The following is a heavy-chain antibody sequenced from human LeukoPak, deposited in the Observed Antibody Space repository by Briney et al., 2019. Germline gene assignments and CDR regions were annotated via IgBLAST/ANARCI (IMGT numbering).Heavy chain of an antibody. CDR3: ARGRIAYSSSRPYYYYMDV. CDR2: ISSSSSYI. J-gene: IGHJ6*03. D-gene: IGHD6-6*01. CDR1: GFTFSSYS. V-gene: IGHV3-21*01. Sequence: GGSLRLSCAASGFTFSSYSMNWVRQAPGKGLEWVSSISSSSSYIYYADSVKGRFTISRDNAKNSLYLQMNSLRAEDTAVYYCARGRIAYSSSRPYYYYMDVWGKGTTVTVSS.